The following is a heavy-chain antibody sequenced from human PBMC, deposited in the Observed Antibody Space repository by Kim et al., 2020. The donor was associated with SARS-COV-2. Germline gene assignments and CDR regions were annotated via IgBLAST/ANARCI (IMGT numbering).Heavy chain of an antibody. D-gene: IGHD6-13*01. CDR3: ASTSSSSWYFDY. V-gene: IGHV3-7*01. J-gene: IGHJ4*02. Sequence: KYYVDSVKGRFTIARDNAKKSLYLQMNSLRAEDTAVYYCASTSSSSWYFDYWGQGTLVTVSS. CDR2: K.